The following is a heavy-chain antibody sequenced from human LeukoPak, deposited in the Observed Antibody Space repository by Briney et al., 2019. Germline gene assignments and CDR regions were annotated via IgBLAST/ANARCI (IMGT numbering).Heavy chain of an antibody. D-gene: IGHD6-19*01. J-gene: IGHJ4*02. CDR3: ARFEQWLVGYDY. CDR1: GGSISSYY. V-gene: IGHV4-59*08. Sequence: PSETLSLTCTVSGGSISSYYWSWIRQPPRKGLEWIGYIYYSGSTNYNPSLKSRVTISVDTSKNQFSLKLSSVTAADTAVYYCARFEQWLVGYDYWGQGTLVTVSS. CDR2: IYYSGST.